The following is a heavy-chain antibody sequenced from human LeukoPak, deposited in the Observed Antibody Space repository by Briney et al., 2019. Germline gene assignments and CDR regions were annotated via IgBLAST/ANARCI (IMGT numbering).Heavy chain of an antibody. Sequence: GGSLRLSCAASGFTFSSYWMSWVRQAAGKGLEWVANIKQDGSEKYYVDSVKGRFTISRDNAKNSLYLQMNSLRAEDTAVYYCARALLYDFWSGDDWFDPWGQGTLVTVSS. CDR3: ARALLYDFWSGDDWFDP. J-gene: IGHJ5*02. CDR2: IKQDGSEK. D-gene: IGHD3-3*01. V-gene: IGHV3-7*01. CDR1: GFTFSSYW.